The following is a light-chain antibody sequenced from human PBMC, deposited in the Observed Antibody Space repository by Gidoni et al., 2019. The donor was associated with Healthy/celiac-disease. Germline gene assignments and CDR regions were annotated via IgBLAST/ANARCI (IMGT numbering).Light chain of an antibody. V-gene: IGLV1-40*01. J-gene: IGLJ3*02. CDR1: SPNIGAGYD. Sequence: QSVLTRPPSVSGAPGQRVTISCTGSSPNIGAGYDVHWYQQLPGTAPKLLIYGNSNRPSGVPDRFSGSESGTSASLAITGLQAEDEADYYCQSYDSSLSGWVFGGGTKLTVL. CDR3: QSYDSSLSGWV. CDR2: GNS.